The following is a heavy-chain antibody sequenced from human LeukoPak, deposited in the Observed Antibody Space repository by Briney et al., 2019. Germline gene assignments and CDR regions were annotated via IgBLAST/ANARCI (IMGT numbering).Heavy chain of an antibody. CDR2: INPNSGGR. Sequence: ASVKVSCKASGYTFTSYGISWVRQAPGQGLEWMGWINPNSGGRKFAQQYQGRLTLTWDTSITAVSMELSNLKYDDTAVYFCARRSYDIWGQGTMVTVSS. CDR3: ARRSYDI. CDR1: GYTFTSYG. V-gene: IGHV1-2*02. J-gene: IGHJ3*02. D-gene: IGHD3-10*01.